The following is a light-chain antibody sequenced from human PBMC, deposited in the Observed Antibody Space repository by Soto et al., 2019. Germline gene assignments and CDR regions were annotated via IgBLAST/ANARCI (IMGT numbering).Light chain of an antibody. CDR1: QSISSY. Sequence: DIQMTQSPSSLSASVGDRVTITCRASQSISSYLNWYQQKPGKAPKLLIYAASSLQSGVPSRFSGSGSGTDCTLTISSLQPEEFATYYCQQSYSTPTFGQGTKVEIK. V-gene: IGKV1-39*01. CDR3: QQSYSTPT. J-gene: IGKJ1*01. CDR2: AAS.